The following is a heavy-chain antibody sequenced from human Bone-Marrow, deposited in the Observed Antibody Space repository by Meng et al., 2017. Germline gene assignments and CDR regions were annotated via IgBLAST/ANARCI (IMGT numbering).Heavy chain of an antibody. D-gene: IGHD4-23*01. CDR1: GGSCSGHC. J-gene: IGHJ4*02. CDR3: ARGVASPIFSTVVTPAFDY. CDR2: TNHSGST. Sequence: QVLLQQWGSRLLKASETLSLTCAVYGGSCSGHCWSWIRQPPGTGLEWIGETNHSGSTNYNPSLKGRVTISVDTSKNQFSLKLSSVTAADTAVYYCARGVASPIFSTVVTPAFDYWGQGTLVTVSS. V-gene: IGHV4-34*01.